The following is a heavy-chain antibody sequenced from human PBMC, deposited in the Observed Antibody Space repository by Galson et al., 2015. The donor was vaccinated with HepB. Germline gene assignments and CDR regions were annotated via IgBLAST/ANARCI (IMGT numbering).Heavy chain of an antibody. CDR2: INTISITK. CDR1: GLTFSNYA. V-gene: IGHV3-48*02. CDR3: ARGRLNGDLNY. D-gene: IGHD7-27*01. Sequence: SLRLSCAASGLTFSNYAMNWVRQAPGKGLEWVSYINTISITKYYADSVKGRFTISRDNAKNSLFLQMSSLRDEDTAVYYCARGRLNGDLNYWGQGTMVTASS. J-gene: IGHJ4*02.